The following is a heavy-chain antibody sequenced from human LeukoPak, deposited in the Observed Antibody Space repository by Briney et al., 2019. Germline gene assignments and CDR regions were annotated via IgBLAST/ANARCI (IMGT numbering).Heavy chain of an antibody. Sequence: GASVKVSCKASGYTFTGYYMHWVRQAPGQGLEWMGWINPNSGGTNYAQKFQGRVTMTRDTSISTAYMELSRLRSDDTAVYYCARKEAPIYCSGGSCYSENWFDPWGQGTLVTVSS. V-gene: IGHV1-2*02. D-gene: IGHD2-15*01. CDR1: GYTFTGYY. CDR3: ARKEAPIYCSGGSCYSENWFDP. J-gene: IGHJ5*02. CDR2: INPNSGGT.